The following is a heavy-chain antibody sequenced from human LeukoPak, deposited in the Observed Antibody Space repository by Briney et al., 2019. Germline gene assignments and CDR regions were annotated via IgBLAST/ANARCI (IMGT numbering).Heavy chain of an antibody. CDR3: ARRLDYFDISGYHTLDY. Sequence: GASVKVSCKASGYTFTGYYMHWVRQAPGQGLEWMGWINPNSGGTNYAQKFQGRVTMTRDTSISTAYMELRSLRSDDTAVYYCARRLDYFDISGYHTLDYWGQGTLVTVSS. CDR2: INPNSGGT. CDR1: GYTFTGYY. J-gene: IGHJ4*02. V-gene: IGHV1-2*02. D-gene: IGHD3-22*01.